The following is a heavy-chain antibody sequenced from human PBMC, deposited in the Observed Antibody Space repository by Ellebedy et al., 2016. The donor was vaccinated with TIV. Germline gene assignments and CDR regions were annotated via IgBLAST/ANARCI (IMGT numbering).Heavy chain of an antibody. J-gene: IGHJ1*01. CDR2: INWNSANV. V-gene: IGHV3-9*01. CDR3: AKGRDKELLWRYFHH. D-gene: IGHD2-2*01. Sequence: GGSLRLSXAASGFTFDDYAMHWVRQVPGKGLEWISGINWNSANVGYVDSVKGRFSISRDNANNSLFLHMYNLRAEDTAFYYCAKGRDKELLWRYFHHWGQGTLVTVSS. CDR1: GFTFDDYA.